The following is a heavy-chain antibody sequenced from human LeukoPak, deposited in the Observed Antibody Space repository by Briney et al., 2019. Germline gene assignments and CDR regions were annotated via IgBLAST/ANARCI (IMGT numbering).Heavy chain of an antibody. CDR2: IHYSGST. CDR3: ARDLTEMATPGGGP. CDR1: GSMYNYY. J-gene: IGHJ5*02. D-gene: IGHD5-24*01. Sequence: SETLSLTCTVSGSMYNYYWSWIRQPPGKGLEWIGYIHYSGSTNYNPSLESRVTMSLDTSKNQVSLKLNSVTAADTAVYYCARDLTEMATPGGGPWGQGTLVTVSS. V-gene: IGHV4-59*12.